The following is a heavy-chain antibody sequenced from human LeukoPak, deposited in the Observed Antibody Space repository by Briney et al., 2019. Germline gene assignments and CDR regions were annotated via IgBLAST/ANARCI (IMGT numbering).Heavy chain of an antibody. Sequence: PGGSLRLSCAASGFTFSSYSMNWVRQAPGRGLEWVSSISSSSSYIYYADSVKGRFTISRDNSKNTLYLQMNSLRAEDTAVYYCATGYYYYYGMDVWGQGTTVTVSS. CDR1: GFTFSSYS. V-gene: IGHV3-21*04. J-gene: IGHJ6*02. CDR3: ATGYYYYYGMDV. CDR2: ISSSSSYI.